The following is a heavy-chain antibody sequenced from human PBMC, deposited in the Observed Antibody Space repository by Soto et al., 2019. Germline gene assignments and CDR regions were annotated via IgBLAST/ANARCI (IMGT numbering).Heavy chain of an antibody. J-gene: IGHJ5*02. Sequence: ASVKVACKAYGITFTNKYFALVREAPGQGLEWLGWVSDHNANTNYANKFQGRVTMTTDTLTTTAYMEMRNLSSDDTTVYYCARDDILTGYYAWGQGTLVTVSS. CDR2: VSDHNANT. D-gene: IGHD3-9*01. V-gene: IGHV1-18*01. CDR1: GITFTNKY. CDR3: ARDDILTGYYA.